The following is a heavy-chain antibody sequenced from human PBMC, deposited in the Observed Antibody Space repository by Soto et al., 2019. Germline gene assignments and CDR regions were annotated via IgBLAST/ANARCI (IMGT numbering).Heavy chain of an antibody. J-gene: IGHJ6*02. V-gene: IGHV3-23*01. CDR2: ISGSGGST. Sequence: GGSLRLSCAASGFTFSSYAMSWVRQAPGKGLEWVSAISGSGGSTYYADSVKGRFTISRDNSKNTLYLKMNSLRAEDTAVYYCTIRNYGSGSYYNSYGMDVWGQGTTVTVSS. CDR1: GFTFSSYA. CDR3: TIRNYGSGSYYNSYGMDV. D-gene: IGHD3-10*01.